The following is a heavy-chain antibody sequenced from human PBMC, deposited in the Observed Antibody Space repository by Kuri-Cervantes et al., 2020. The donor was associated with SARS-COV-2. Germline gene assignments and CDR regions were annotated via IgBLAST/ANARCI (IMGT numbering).Heavy chain of an antibody. CDR1: GYTFTSYG. V-gene: IGHV1-46*01. D-gene: IGHD3-16*01. Sequence: ASVKVSCKASGYTFTSYGISWVRQAPGQGLEWMGIINPSGGSTSYAQKFQGRVTMTRDTSTSTVYMELSSLRSEDTAVYYCAREGGSPKAEYFQHWGQGTLVTVSS. J-gene: IGHJ1*01. CDR3: AREGGSPKAEYFQH. CDR2: INPSGGST.